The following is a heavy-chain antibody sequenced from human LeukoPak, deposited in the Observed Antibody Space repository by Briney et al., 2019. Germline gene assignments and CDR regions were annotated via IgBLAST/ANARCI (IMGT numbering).Heavy chain of an antibody. D-gene: IGHD2-15*01. J-gene: IGHJ6*02. V-gene: IGHV3-23*01. Sequence: GGSLRLSCAASGFSFSTYAMSWVRQAPGKGLEWVSAISGSGGSTYYADSVKGRFTISRDNSKNTLYLQMNSLRAEDTAVYYCAKAQGDIVVVVSASGYYYGMDVWSQGTTVTVS. CDR2: ISGSGGST. CDR1: GFSFSTYA. CDR3: AKAQGDIVVVVSASGYYYGMDV.